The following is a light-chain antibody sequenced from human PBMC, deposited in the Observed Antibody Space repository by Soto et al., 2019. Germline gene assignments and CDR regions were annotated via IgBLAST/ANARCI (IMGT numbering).Light chain of an antibody. J-gene: IGLJ1*01. Sequence: QSALTQPASVSGSHGQPITIPCTETSSDVGGYNYVSWYQQHPGKAPKLMIYEVSNRPSGVSNRFSGSKSGHTASLTISGLQSEDEADYFCTSYTSSSTLDVFGTGTKLTVL. CDR1: SSDVGGYNY. CDR3: TSYTSSSTLDV. V-gene: IGLV2-14*01. CDR2: EVS.